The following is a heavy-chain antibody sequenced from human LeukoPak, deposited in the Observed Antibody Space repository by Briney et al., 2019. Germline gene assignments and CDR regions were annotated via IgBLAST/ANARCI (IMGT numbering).Heavy chain of an antibody. CDR1: GASINSHY. Sequence: SETLSLTCTVSGASINSHYWSWIRQPPGKGLEWIGYIYYTGLTNFSPSLKSRVAIPLDASKNQVSLKLSSVTAADTAVYYCASLGGTYDYWGQGALVSVSS. CDR3: ASLGGTYDY. D-gene: IGHD1-26*01. V-gene: IGHV4-59*08. CDR2: IYYTGLT. J-gene: IGHJ4*02.